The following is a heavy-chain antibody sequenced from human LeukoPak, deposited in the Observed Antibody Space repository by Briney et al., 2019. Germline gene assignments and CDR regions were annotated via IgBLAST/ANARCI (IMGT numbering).Heavy chain of an antibody. CDR2: ISGGGGST. J-gene: IGHJ4*02. CDR1: GFTFSSYA. CDR3: AKHFYWQTLFYFDS. Sequence: PGGSLRLSCAASGFTFSSYAMSWVRQAPGKGLEWVSVISGGGGSTYYADSVKGRFTISRDNSKNTLYLQMNSLRAEDTAVYYCAKHFYWQTLFYFDSWGQGTLVTVSA. V-gene: IGHV3-23*01. D-gene: IGHD3-9*01.